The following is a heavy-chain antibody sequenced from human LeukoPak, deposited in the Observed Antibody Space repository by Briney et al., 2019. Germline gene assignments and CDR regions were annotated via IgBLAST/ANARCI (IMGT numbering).Heavy chain of an antibody. Sequence: GGSLRLSCAASGFTFTTYSLTWVRQAPGKGLEWVLAISGSGGSTYYADSVKGRFTISRDNSKNTVYLQVNSLRDDDTAVYYCARAIVPTYASGWYYFDYWGQGSLVTVSS. CDR2: ISGSGGST. V-gene: IGHV3-23*01. CDR3: ARAIVPTYASGWYYFDY. CDR1: GFTFTTYS. J-gene: IGHJ4*02. D-gene: IGHD6-19*01.